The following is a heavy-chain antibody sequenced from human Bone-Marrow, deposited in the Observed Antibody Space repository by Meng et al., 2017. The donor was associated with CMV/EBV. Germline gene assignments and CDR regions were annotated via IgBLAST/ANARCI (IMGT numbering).Heavy chain of an antibody. Sequence: GESLKISCAASGFTFSSYGMHWVRQAPGKGLEWVAFIRHDGSNKYYADSVKGRFTISRDNSKNTLYLQMNSLRAEDTAVYYCAKDSSGYYGCTDYWGQGTLVTVSS. J-gene: IGHJ4*02. CDR2: IRHDGSNK. V-gene: IGHV3-30*02. CDR3: AKDSSGYYGCTDY. CDR1: GFTFSSYG. D-gene: IGHD3-22*01.